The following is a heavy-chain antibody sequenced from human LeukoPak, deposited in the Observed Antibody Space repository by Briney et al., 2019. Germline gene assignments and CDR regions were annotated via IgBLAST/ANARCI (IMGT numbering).Heavy chain of an antibody. CDR3: AKEYSSGWVDY. Sequence: PGGSLRLSCAASGFTFSSYAMHWVRQAPGKGLEWVAVISYDGSNKYYADSVKGRFTISRDNSKNTLYLQMNSLRAEDTAVYYCAKEYSSGWVDYWGQGTLVTVSS. V-gene: IGHV3-30-3*01. CDR2: ISYDGSNK. CDR1: GFTFSSYA. J-gene: IGHJ4*02. D-gene: IGHD6-19*01.